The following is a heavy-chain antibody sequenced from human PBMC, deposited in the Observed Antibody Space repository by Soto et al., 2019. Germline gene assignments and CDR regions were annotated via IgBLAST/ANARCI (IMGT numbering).Heavy chain of an antibody. CDR3: ARDGSGYRSRASPMDV. D-gene: IGHD3-22*01. V-gene: IGHV1-69*01. CDR2: IIPIFGTA. J-gene: IGHJ6*02. CDR1: GDTFSSYA. Sequence: QVQLLQSGAEVQKPGSSVTVSCKASGDTFSSYAISWVRQAPGQGLEWMGGIIPIFGTANYAQKFQGRVTITADESTSTAYMELSSLRSEDTAVYYCARDGSGYRSRASPMDVWGPGTTVTVSS.